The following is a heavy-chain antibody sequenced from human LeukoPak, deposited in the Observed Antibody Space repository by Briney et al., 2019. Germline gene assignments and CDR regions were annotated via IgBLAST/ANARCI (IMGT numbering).Heavy chain of an antibody. CDR3: ARYSPLHRPYSSGYSSFDY. CDR2: INHSGST. CDR1: GGSFSGYY. J-gene: IGHJ4*02. Sequence: SETLSLTCAVYGGSFSGYYWSWIRQPPGKGLEWIGEINHSGSTNYNPSLKSRVTISVDTSKNQFSLKPSSVTAADTAVYYCARYSPLHRPYSSGYSSFDYWGQGTLVTVSS. V-gene: IGHV4-34*01. D-gene: IGHD3-22*01.